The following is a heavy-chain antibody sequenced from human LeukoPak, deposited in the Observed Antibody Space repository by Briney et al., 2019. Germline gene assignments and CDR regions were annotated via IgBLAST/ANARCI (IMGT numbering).Heavy chain of an antibody. CDR3: AKARYYDSSGLGQH. Sequence: GGSLRLSCAASGFTFSSYAMSWVRQAPGKGLEWVSAISGSGGSTYYADSVKGRFTISRDNSKNTLYLQMNSLRAEDTAVYYCAKARYYDSSGLGQHWGQGTLVTVSS. CDR1: GFTFSSYA. CDR2: ISGSGGST. J-gene: IGHJ1*01. D-gene: IGHD3-22*01. V-gene: IGHV3-23*01.